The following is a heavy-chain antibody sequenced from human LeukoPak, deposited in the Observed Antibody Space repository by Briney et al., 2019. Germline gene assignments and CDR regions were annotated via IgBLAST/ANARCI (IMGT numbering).Heavy chain of an antibody. Sequence: ASVKVSCKAFGYTFTNFGISWVRQAPGQGLEWMGWISAYNGDTTYAQKFQGRVTMTTDTSTNTAYMEVRSLRSDDTALYYCARALLGERFAMVRGVTAPISDWFDPWGQGTLVTVSS. J-gene: IGHJ5*02. D-gene: IGHD3-10*01. CDR1: GYTFTNFG. CDR2: ISAYNGDT. V-gene: IGHV1-18*01. CDR3: ARALLGERFAMVRGVTAPISDWFDP.